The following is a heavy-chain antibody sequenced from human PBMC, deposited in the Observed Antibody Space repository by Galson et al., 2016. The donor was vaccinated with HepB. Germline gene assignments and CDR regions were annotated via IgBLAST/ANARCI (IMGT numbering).Heavy chain of an antibody. CDR3: AKGANGEGRFLEWLLALYGMDV. J-gene: IGHJ6*02. CDR2: ISSSSSYI. V-gene: IGHV3-21*01. CDR1: GFTFSSYS. D-gene: IGHD3-3*01. Sequence: SLRLSCAASGFTFSSYSMNWVRQAPGKGLEWVSSISSSSSYIYYADSVKGRFTISRDNSKNTLYLQMNCLRAEDTAVYYCAKGANGEGRFLEWLLALYGMDVWGQGTTVTVSS.